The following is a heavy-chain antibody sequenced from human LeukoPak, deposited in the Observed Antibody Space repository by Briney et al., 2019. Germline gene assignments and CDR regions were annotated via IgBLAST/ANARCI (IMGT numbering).Heavy chain of an antibody. CDR2: ISSSGSYI. Sequence: GGSLRLSCVASAFTFSSYSMNWVRQAPGKGLEWVSSISSSGSYIYYADSVKGRFTISRDNAKKSLYLQMNSLRAEDTAVYYCVGGSGWLFDYWGQGTLVTVSS. V-gene: IGHV3-21*01. CDR1: AFTFSSYS. J-gene: IGHJ4*02. CDR3: VGGSGWLFDY. D-gene: IGHD6-19*01.